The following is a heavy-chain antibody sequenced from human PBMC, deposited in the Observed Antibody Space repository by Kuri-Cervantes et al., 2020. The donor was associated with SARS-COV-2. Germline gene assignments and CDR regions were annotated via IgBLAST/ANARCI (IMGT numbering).Heavy chain of an antibody. CDR2: ISGSGGST. D-gene: IGHD3-10*01. CDR3: ARVRGSYGMDV. CDR1: GFTFSSYA. J-gene: IGHJ6*02. Sequence: LSLTCAASGFTFSSYAMSWVRQAPGKGLEWVSTISGSGGSTYYADSVKGRFTISRDNSKNTLYLQMNSLRAVDTAVYYCARVRGSYGMDVWGQGTTVTVSS. V-gene: IGHV3-23*01.